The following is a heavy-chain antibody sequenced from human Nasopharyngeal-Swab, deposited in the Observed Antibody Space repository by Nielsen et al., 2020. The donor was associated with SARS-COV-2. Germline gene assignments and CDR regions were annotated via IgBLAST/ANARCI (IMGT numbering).Heavy chain of an antibody. CDR2: IGVTSSTR. V-gene: IGHV3-48*04. Sequence: GESLKISCAASGFIFSNYNMNWARQAPGKGLEWVSYIGVTSSTRYYADSLRGRFTISRDNAKNSLYLQMNSLRAEDTAVYYCARGGSSWPHWYFDLWGRSTLVTVSS. J-gene: IGHJ2*01. CDR3: ARGGSSWPHWYFDL. CDR1: GFIFSNYN. D-gene: IGHD6-13*01.